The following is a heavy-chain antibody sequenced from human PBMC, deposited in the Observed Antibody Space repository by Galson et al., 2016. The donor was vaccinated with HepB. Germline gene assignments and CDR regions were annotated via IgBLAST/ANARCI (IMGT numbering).Heavy chain of an antibody. V-gene: IGHV4-4*08. D-gene: IGHD3-3*01. J-gene: IGHJ3*02. Sequence: SETLSLTCTVSGASINTFFWNWIRQPPGKGLEWIGRVYSSGNTNYNPSLKSRATISVDTSKNQFSLRLSSVTAADTALYYCARDTYYFWDGFTSYAFDIWGQGRMVTVSS. CDR2: VYSSGNT. CDR3: ARDTYYFWDGFTSYAFDI. CDR1: GASINTFF.